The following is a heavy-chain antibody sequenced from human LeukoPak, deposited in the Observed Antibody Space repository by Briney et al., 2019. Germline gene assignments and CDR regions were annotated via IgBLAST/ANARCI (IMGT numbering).Heavy chain of an antibody. V-gene: IGHV3-74*01. D-gene: IGHD3-9*01. CDR1: GFTFSSYS. J-gene: IGHJ4*02. CDR2: INSDGSST. Sequence: GGSLRLSCAASGFTFSSYSMNWVRQAPGKGLVWVSRINSDGSSTSYADSVKGRFTISRDNAKNTLYLQMNSLRAEDTAVYYCARGSDYDILTGYMRGFDYWGQGTLVTVSS. CDR3: ARGSDYDILTGYMRGFDY.